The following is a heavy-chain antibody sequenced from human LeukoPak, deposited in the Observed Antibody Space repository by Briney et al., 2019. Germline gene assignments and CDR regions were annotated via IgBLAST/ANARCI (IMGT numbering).Heavy chain of an antibody. Sequence: PSETLSLTFTVSGGSISSYYWSWIRQPPGKGLEWIGYIYYSGSTNYNPSLKSRVTISVDTSKNQFSLKLSSVTAADTAVYYCARTIVVVPAARYDYYGMDVWGQGTTVTVSS. D-gene: IGHD2-2*01. CDR2: IYYSGST. V-gene: IGHV4-59*01. CDR3: ARTIVVVPAARYDYYGMDV. CDR1: GGSISSYY. J-gene: IGHJ6*02.